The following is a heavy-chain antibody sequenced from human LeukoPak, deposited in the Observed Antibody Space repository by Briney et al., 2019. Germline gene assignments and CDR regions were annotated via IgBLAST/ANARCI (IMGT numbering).Heavy chain of an antibody. CDR3: ARVAAMLIYYYMDV. CDR1: GFTFSSYG. CDR2: ISRCSSTI. J-gene: IGHJ6*03. Sequence: GGSLRLSCAASGFTFSSYGMNWVRQAPGKGLEWVSYISRCSSTIYYADSVKGRFTISRDDAKNSLYLQMNSLRAEDTAVYYCARVAAMLIYYYMDVWGKGTTVTVPS. D-gene: IGHD5-18*01. V-gene: IGHV3-48*01.